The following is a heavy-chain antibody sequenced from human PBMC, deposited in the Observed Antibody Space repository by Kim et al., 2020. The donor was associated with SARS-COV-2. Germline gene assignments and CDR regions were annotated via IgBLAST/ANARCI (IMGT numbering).Heavy chain of an antibody. CDR1: GLSFSGES. V-gene: IGHV3-48*01. CDR2: IDSHSETI. CDR3: ARTPWVGGVITHFSD. D-gene: IGHD1-26*01. Sequence: RGSLRLSCVVSGLSFSGESMGWVRQAPGKGLEWVSYIDSHSETIYYADSLRGRFTISRDNAKNSLYLHLTSLTGEDTGVYYCARTPWVGGVITHFSDWGQGTLVTVSS. J-gene: IGHJ4*02.